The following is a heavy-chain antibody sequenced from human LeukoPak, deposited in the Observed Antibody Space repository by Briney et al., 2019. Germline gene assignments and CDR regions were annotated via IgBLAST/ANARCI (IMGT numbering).Heavy chain of an antibody. CDR3: ARLLGYCSSTSCYFDY. J-gene: IGHJ4*02. V-gene: IGHV3-30*02. D-gene: IGHD2-2*01. Sequence: TGGSLRLSCAASGFTFSSYGMHWVRQAPGKGLEWVAFIRYDGSNKYYADSVKGRFTISRDNSKNTLYLQMNSLRAEDTAVYYCARLLGYCSSTSCYFDYWGQGTLVTVSS. CDR2: IRYDGSNK. CDR1: GFTFSSYG.